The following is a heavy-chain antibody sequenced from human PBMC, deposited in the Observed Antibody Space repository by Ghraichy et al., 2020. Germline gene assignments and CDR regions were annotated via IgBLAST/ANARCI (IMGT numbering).Heavy chain of an antibody. CDR1: GFSFSNSW. CDR3: ARRNDFWSGFTYYYSMDV. CDR2: IKQDGSEK. J-gene: IGHJ6*02. Sequence: GGSLRLSCAASGFSFSNSWMNWVRQAPGKGLEWVANIKQDGSEKYYVDSVKGRFTISRDNAKDSLYLQMNSLRAEDTAVHYCARRNDFWSGFTYYYSMDVWGQGTTVTVSS. D-gene: IGHD3-3*01. V-gene: IGHV3-7*01.